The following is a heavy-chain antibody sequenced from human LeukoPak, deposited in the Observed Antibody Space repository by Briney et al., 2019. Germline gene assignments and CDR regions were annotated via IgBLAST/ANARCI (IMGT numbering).Heavy chain of an antibody. Sequence: PGGSLRLSCAASGFTFRSYAMSWVRQAPGKGLEWVSGISGSGGSTYNADSVKGRFTISRDNSKNTLYLQMNSLRAEDTAVYYCARLGAAAGVDYWGQGTLVTVSS. D-gene: IGHD6-13*01. CDR2: ISGSGGST. J-gene: IGHJ4*02. V-gene: IGHV3-23*01. CDR3: ARLGAAAGVDY. CDR1: GFTFRSYA.